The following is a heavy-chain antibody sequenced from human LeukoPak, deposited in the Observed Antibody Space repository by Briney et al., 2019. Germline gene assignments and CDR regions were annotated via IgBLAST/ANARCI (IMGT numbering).Heavy chain of an antibody. Sequence: TSETLSLTCAVYGGSFSGYYWSWIRQPPGQGLEWIGEIIHSGSTNYNPSLMSRVTISLDTSKNQFSLKLSSVTAADSAVYYCARWPGWFDPWGQGTLVTVSS. D-gene: IGHD5-12*01. CDR3: ARWPGWFDP. J-gene: IGHJ5*02. CDR2: IIHSGST. CDR1: GGSFSGYY. V-gene: IGHV4-34*12.